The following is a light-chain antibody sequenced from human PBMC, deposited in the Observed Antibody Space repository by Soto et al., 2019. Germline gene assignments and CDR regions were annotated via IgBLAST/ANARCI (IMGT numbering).Light chain of an antibody. CDR1: QRVGSY. J-gene: IGKJ1*01. CDR2: DTS. CDR3: QQYGASPWT. V-gene: IGKV3-11*01. Sequence: EIVLTQSPATLSLSPGERATLSCRASQRVGSYFAWYQQKPGQTPRLLIYDTSIRATGIPDRFSGSGSGTDFSLIIGRLEPEDFAVYICQQYGASPWTFGQGTKVDIK.